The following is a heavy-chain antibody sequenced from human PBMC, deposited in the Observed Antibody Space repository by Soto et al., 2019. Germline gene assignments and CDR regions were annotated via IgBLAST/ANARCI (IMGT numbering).Heavy chain of an antibody. D-gene: IGHD4-17*01. V-gene: IGHV4-31*03. CDR1: GGSISSGGYY. CDR3: ARSPEATVTAFDY. CDR2: IYYSGST. J-gene: IGHJ4*02. Sequence: QVQLQESGPGLVKPSQTLSLTCTVSGGSISSGGYYWSWIRQHPGKGLEWIGYIYYSGSTYYNPSLKSRVTXSXEXXKNQFSLKLSSVTAADTAVYYCARSPEATVTAFDYWGQGTLVTVSS.